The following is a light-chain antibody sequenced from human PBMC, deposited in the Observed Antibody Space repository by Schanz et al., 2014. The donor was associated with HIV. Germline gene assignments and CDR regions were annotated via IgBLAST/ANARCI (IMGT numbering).Light chain of an antibody. Sequence: ETVLTQSPGSLSLSPGERATLSCRASQSLGGSQLAWYQHKPGQAPRLLIYDVSNRATDIPARFSGSGSGTDFTLTISRLEPEDFAVYFCQQRSNWPLTFGGGTKVEIK. V-gene: IGKV3D-20*02. CDR3: QQRSNWPLT. CDR2: DVS. CDR1: QSLGGSQ. J-gene: IGKJ4*01.